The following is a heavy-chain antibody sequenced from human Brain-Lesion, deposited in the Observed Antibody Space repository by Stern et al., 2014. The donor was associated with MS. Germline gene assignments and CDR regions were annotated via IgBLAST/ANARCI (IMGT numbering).Heavy chain of an antibody. Sequence: VQLVESGPGLVKPSETLSLTCTVSGGSISSSTYYWAWIRQPSGKGLEWIGNIYYSGFTYYNPSLKSRVTISVDMSKNQFSLKLSSVTAADTAIYYCARHDSVPRPSQLYSARDRGPGYFDYWGQGTLVTVSS. CDR3: ARHDSVPRPSQLYSARDRGPGYFDY. D-gene: IGHD1-26*01. CDR1: GGSISSSTYY. CDR2: IYYSGFT. J-gene: IGHJ4*02. V-gene: IGHV4-39*01.